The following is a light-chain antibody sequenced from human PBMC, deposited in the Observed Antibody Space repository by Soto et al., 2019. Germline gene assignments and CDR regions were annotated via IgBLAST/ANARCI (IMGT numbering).Light chain of an antibody. CDR2: AES. J-gene: IGKJ4*01. V-gene: IGKV1-9*01. CDR3: QQGKSYPRT. CDR1: QGIAGS. Sequence: DIQLTQSPSFLSASVGDRVTITCRASQGIAGSLAWYQQQPGKPPKLLIYAESTSRSGVPSRFSGSGSGTRGTLTISSLQPEDFATYYCQQGKSYPRTFGGGTRVEIK.